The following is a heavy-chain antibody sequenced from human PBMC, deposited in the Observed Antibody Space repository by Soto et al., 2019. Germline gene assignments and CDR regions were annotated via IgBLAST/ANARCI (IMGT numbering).Heavy chain of an antibody. D-gene: IGHD2-2*02. CDR3: AKGGGADIVVVPAAIPRYYGMDV. J-gene: IGHJ6*02. V-gene: IGHV3-9*01. Sequence: SLRLSCAASGFTFDDYAMHWVRQAPGKGLEWVSGISWNSGSIGYADSVKGRFTISRDNAKNSLYLQMNSLRAEDTALYYCAKGGGADIVVVPAAIPRYYGMDVWGQGTTVTVSS. CDR2: ISWNSGSI. CDR1: GFTFDDYA.